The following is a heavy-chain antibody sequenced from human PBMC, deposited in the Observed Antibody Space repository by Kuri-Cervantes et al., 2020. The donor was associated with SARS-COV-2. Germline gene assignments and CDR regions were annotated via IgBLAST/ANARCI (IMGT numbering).Heavy chain of an antibody. CDR3: ARGSSGEFDY. CDR2: ISSSSSYI. J-gene: IGHJ4*02. Sequence: GGSLRLSCAASGFTFSSYSMNWVRQAPGKGLEWVSSISSSSSYIYYADSVKGRFTISRDNAKNSLHLQMNSLRAGDTAVYYCARGSSGEFDYWGQGTLVTVSS. CDR1: GFTFSSYS. D-gene: IGHD6-19*01. V-gene: IGHV3-21*01.